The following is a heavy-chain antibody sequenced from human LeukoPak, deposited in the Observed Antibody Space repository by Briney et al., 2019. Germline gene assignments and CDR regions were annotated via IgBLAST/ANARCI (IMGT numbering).Heavy chain of an antibody. Sequence: ASVKVSCKASGYTFTGYYMHWVRQAPGQGLEWMGWINPNSGGTNYAQKFQGRVTMTRDTSISTAYMELSRLRSDDTAVYYCARDFPGVVPAAISNWFDPWGQGTLVTVSS. CDR1: GYTFTGYY. CDR3: ARDFPGVVPAAISNWFDP. CDR2: INPNSGGT. V-gene: IGHV1-2*02. D-gene: IGHD2-2*02. J-gene: IGHJ5*02.